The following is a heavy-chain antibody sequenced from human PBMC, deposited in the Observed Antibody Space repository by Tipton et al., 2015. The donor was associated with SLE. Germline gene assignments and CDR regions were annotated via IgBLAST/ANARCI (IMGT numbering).Heavy chain of an antibody. D-gene: IGHD1-26*01. CDR2: ISSTSSYI. CDR1: GFTFSSYS. CDR3: ARTNSGQNPIQH. Sequence: SLRLSCAASGFTFSSYSMNWVRQAPGKGLEWVSSISSTSSYIYYADSVKGRFTISRDNAKNSLYLQMNSLRAEDTAVYYCARTNSGQNPIQHWGQGTLVTVSS. J-gene: IGHJ1*01. V-gene: IGHV3-21*01.